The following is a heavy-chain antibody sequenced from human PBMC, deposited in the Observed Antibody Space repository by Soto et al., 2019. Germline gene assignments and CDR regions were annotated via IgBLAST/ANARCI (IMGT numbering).Heavy chain of an antibody. CDR3: VKGGGLGSYGAFDI. V-gene: IGHV3-48*01. Sequence: GGSLRLSCAASGFNFSDYSMNWVRQTTGKGLEWVSYISSRSSTTYYADSVKGRFTISRDNAKNSLYLQMSSLRAEDTAVYYCVKGGGLGSYGAFDIWGQGTMVTVSS. J-gene: IGHJ3*02. CDR1: GFNFSDYS. D-gene: IGHD3-10*01. CDR2: ISSRSSTT.